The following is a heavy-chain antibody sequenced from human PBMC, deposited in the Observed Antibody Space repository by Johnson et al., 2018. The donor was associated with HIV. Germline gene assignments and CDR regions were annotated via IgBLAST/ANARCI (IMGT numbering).Heavy chain of an antibody. D-gene: IGHD3-3*01. Sequence: VQLVESGGGLIQPGGSLRLSCAASGFTVSSNYMSWVRQAPGKGLEWVSVIYSGGTTYYADSVNGRFTISRDNARNTLYLQMNSLRAEDTAVYYCARDAAIFGGWAAFDIWGQGTMVTVSS. CDR3: ARDAAIFGGWAAFDI. CDR2: IYSGGTT. V-gene: IGHV3-53*01. J-gene: IGHJ3*02. CDR1: GFTVSSNY.